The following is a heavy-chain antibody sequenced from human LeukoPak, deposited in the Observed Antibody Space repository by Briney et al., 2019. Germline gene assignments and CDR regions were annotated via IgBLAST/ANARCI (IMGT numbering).Heavy chain of an antibody. CDR3: TTDDLYCSSTSCYDWFDP. D-gene: IGHD2-2*01. V-gene: IGHV3-15*01. Sequence: GGSLRLSCAASGFTFSTYWMSWVRQTPRQGLEWVVLVKSKTDGGTTDYAAPVKGRFTISRDDSKNTLYLQMNSLKTEDTAVYYCTTDDLYCSSTSCYDWFDPWGQGTLVTVSS. CDR2: VKSKTDGGTT. J-gene: IGHJ5*02. CDR1: GFTFSTYW.